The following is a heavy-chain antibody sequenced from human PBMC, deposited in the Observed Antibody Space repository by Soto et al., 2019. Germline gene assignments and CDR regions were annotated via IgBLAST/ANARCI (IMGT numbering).Heavy chain of an antibody. J-gene: IGHJ6*02. Sequence: RRSGPTLVNPTQTLTLTCTFSGFSLSTSGMCVSWIRQPPGKALEWLALIDWDDDKYYSTSLKTRPTISKDTSKNQVVLTMTNMDPVDTATYYCARIIAVAPTPDYYYYYGMDVWGQGTTVTVSS. CDR3: ARIIAVAPTPDYYYYYGMDV. CDR2: IDWDDDK. D-gene: IGHD6-19*01. CDR1: GFSLSTSGMC. V-gene: IGHV2-70*01.